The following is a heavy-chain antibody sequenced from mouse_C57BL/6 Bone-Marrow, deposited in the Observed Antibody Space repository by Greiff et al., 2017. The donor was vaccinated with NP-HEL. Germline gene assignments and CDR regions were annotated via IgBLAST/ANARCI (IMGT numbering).Heavy chain of an antibody. V-gene: IGHV1-53*01. CDR3: ARSDYDGYSWYFDV. D-gene: IGHD2-3*01. CDR1: GYTFTSYW. CDR2: INPSNGGT. Sequence: QVQLQQPGTELVKPGASVKLSCKASGYTFTSYWMHWVKQRPGQGLEWIGNINPSNGGTNYNEKFKSKATLTVDKSSSTAYMQLSSLTSEYSAVYYCARSDYDGYSWYFDVWGTGTTVTVSS. J-gene: IGHJ1*03.